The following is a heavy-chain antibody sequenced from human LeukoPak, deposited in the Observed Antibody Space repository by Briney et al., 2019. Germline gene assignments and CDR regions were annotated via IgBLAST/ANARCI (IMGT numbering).Heavy chain of an antibody. CDR3: ASMWEGGY. J-gene: IGHJ4*02. Sequence: AGGSLRLSCAASGFTFSSYWMSWVRQAPGKGLEWVANIKQDGSEKYYVDSVKGRFTISRDNAKNSLYLQMNSLRDEDAAVYFCASMWEGGYWGQGTLVTVSS. CDR2: IKQDGSEK. V-gene: IGHV3-7*01. CDR1: GFTFSSYW. D-gene: IGHD1-26*01.